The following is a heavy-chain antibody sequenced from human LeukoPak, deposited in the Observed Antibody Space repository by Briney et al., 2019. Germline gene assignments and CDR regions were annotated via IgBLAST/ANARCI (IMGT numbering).Heavy chain of an antibody. D-gene: IGHD5-12*01. V-gene: IGHV1-2*02. Sequence: ASVKVSCKASGYTLTGYYMHWVRQAPGQGLEWMGWINPNSGGTNYAQKFQGRVTMTRDTSISTAYMALSRLRSDDTAVYYCARDNALLDSGYDLGNYYYGMDVWGQGTTVTVSS. CDR3: ARDNALLDSGYDLGNYYYGMDV. J-gene: IGHJ6*02. CDR1: GYTLTGYY. CDR2: INPNSGGT.